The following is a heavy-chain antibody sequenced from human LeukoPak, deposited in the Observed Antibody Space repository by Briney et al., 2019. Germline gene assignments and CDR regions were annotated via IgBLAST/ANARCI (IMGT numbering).Heavy chain of an antibody. Sequence: GGSLRLSCAASGFAVSSNHMNWVRQAPGKGLELVSSISSSSNYIYYADSVKGRFTISRDNAKNSLYLQMNSLRAEDTAVYYCARSEFDYWGQGTLVTVSS. CDR1: GFAVSSNH. V-gene: IGHV3-21*01. CDR3: ARSEFDY. J-gene: IGHJ4*02. D-gene: IGHD1-14*01. CDR2: ISSSSNYI.